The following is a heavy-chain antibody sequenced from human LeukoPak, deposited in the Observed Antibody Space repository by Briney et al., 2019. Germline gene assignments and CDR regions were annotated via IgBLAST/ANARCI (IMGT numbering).Heavy chain of an antibody. CDR3: TRAGYYHDNSGYYPPHF. D-gene: IGHD3-22*01. CDR2: IYSDDNA. CDR1: GVPVSSNF. V-gene: IGHV3-66*01. Sequence: PGGSLRLSCSASGVPVSSNFLSWVRQAPGKGLKWVSVIYSDDNAYYADSVKGRFTISRDTSKNTQYLKMNNLRAEDTAVYYCTRAGYYHDNSGYYPPHFWGQGTLGTVSS. J-gene: IGHJ4*02.